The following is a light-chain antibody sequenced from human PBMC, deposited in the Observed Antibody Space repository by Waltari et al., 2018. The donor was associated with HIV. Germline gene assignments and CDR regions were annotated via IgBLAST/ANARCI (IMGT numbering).Light chain of an antibody. CDR3: TSYGGRDNRVL. Sequence: QSALTQPPSASGSPEQSVTISCTGTRRDIGDYSYVSWYQQHPGKAPKLLIYEVNKRPSGVPDRFSGSQSGDTASLTVSGLQPEDEADYYCTSYGGRDNRVLFGGGTRLTVL. CDR2: EVN. CDR1: RRDIGDYSY. V-gene: IGLV2-8*01. J-gene: IGLJ3*02.